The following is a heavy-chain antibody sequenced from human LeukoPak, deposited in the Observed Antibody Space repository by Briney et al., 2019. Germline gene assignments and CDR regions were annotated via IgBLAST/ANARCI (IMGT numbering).Heavy chain of an antibody. CDR2: ISYDGSNK. CDR1: GFTFSSYG. Sequence: GGSLRLSRAASGFTFSSYGMHWVRQAPGKGLEWVAVISYDGSNKYYADSVKGRFTISRDNSKNTLYLQMNSLRAEDTAVYYCAKEPSGSYALDYWGQGTLVTVSS. D-gene: IGHD1-26*01. CDR3: AKEPSGSYALDY. V-gene: IGHV3-30*18. J-gene: IGHJ4*02.